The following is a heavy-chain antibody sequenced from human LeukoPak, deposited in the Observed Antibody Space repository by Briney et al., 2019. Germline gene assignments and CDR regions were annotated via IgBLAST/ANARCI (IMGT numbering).Heavy chain of an antibody. CDR2: IYYSGST. J-gene: IGHJ6*02. Sequence: ASETLSLTCTVSGGSISSYYWSWIRQPPGKGLEWIGYIYYSGSTNYNPSLKSRVTISVDTSKNQFSLKLSSVTAADTAVYYCARVVGNASRMDVWGQGTTVTVS. CDR1: GGSISSYY. CDR3: ARVVGNASRMDV. D-gene: IGHD4-23*01. V-gene: IGHV4-59*01.